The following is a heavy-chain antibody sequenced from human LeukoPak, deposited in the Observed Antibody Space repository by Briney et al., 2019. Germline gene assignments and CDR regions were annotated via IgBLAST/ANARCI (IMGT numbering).Heavy chain of an antibody. CDR3: AKTPAYYYDSSGPAFDY. D-gene: IGHD3-22*01. CDR2: ISGGGST. Sequence: PGGSLRLSCAASGFTFSSYAMSGVRQAPGKGLEWVSAISGGGSTYYSDSVRGRFTISRDNSKNTLNLQMNSLRAEDTAVYHCAKTPAYYYDSSGPAFDYWGQGTLVTVSS. J-gene: IGHJ4*02. CDR1: GFTFSSYA. V-gene: IGHV3-23*01.